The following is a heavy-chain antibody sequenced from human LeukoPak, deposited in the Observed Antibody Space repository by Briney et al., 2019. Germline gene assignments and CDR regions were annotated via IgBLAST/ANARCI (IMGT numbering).Heavy chain of an antibody. CDR3: AADSMAGGSYQSFDY. CDR1: GFTFTSSA. CDR2: IVVGSGNT. D-gene: IGHD3-16*01. J-gene: IGHJ4*02. V-gene: IGHV1-58*01. Sequence: SVKVSCKASGFTFTSSAVQWVRQARGQRLEWIGLIVVGSGNTNYAQKFQEKGTITRDRSTSKAYMELSSLRSEDTAVYYCAADSMAGGSYQSFDYWGQGTLVTVSS.